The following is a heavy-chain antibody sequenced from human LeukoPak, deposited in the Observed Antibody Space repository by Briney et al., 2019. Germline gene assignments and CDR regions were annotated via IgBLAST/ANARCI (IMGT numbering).Heavy chain of an antibody. CDR2: ISGSGGST. CDR1: GFTFSSYA. V-gene: IGHV3-23*01. J-gene: IGHJ6*02. CDR3: ATTGGRPYYYYGMDV. Sequence: GGSLRLSCAASGFTFSSYAMSWVRQAPGQGLEWVSAISGSGGSTYYADSVKGRFTISRDNSKNTLYLQMNSLRAEDTAVYYCATTGGRPYYYYGMDVWGQGTTVA. D-gene: IGHD4-11*01.